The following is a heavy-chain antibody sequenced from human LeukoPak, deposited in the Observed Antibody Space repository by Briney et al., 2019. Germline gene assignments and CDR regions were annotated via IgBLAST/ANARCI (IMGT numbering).Heavy chain of an antibody. D-gene: IGHD3-10*01. CDR3: ARNYYVSGSYYDS. CDR2: ISTSGTTI. CDR1: GFTFSSYE. Sequence: GGSLRLSCAASGFTFSSYEMNWVRQAPGKGLEWGSYISTSGTTIYYADSVKGRFTISRDNAKNSLFLQMNSLRDADTAVYYCARNYYVSGSYYDSWGQGTLVTVSS. J-gene: IGHJ4*02. V-gene: IGHV3-48*03.